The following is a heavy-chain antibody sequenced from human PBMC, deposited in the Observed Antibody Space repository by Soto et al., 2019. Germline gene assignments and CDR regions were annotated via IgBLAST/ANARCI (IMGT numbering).Heavy chain of an antibody. CDR1: GGSINSGDYS. CDR2: VHHSGAT. V-gene: IGHV4-30-2*01. CDR3: ARFSYDHAQYLYSGMDV. D-gene: IGHD3-3*01. J-gene: IGHJ6*02. Sequence: SETLSLTCTVSGGSINSGDYSWSWIRQPPGKGLEWIGYVHHSGATYSNPSLRSRITITADRSKNHFSLSLTSVAAADTAIYYCARFSYDHAQYLYSGMDVSGQGTSLTVYS.